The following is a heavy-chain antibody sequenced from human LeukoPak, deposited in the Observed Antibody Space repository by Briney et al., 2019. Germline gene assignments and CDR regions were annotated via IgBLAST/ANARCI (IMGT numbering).Heavy chain of an antibody. CDR2: INSDGSST. V-gene: IGHV3-74*01. CDR3: ARDGAVAGTDY. Sequence: GGSLRLSCAASGFTFSSYWMHWVRQAPGKRLVWVSRINSDGSSTSYADSVKGRFTISRDNAKNTLYLQMNSLRAEDTAVYYCARDGAVAGTDYWGQGTLVTVSS. J-gene: IGHJ4*02. D-gene: IGHD6-19*01. CDR1: GFTFSSYW.